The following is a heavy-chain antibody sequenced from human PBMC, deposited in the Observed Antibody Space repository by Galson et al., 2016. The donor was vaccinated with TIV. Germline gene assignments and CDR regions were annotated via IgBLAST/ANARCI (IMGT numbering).Heavy chain of an antibody. CDR2: IMPILGIK. CDR1: GGTLSSYA. CDR3: ASSASSGWYVAFGY. J-gene: IGHJ4*02. V-gene: IGHV1-69*10. D-gene: IGHD6-19*01. Sequence: SVKVSCKASGGTLSSYAISWVRQAPGQGLEWMGGIMPILGIKNYAQKFQGRVTIIADESTSTVSMELSSLRSEDTAVYYCASSASSGWYVAFGYWVQGTLVTVSS.